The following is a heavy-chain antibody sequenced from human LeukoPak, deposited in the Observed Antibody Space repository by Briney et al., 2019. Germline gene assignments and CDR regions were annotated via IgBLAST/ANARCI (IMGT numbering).Heavy chain of an antibody. V-gene: IGHV4-59*08. J-gene: IGHJ4*02. CDR3: ARHPFFAPFDF. D-gene: IGHD3-3*01. CDR2: IYISGNT. CDR1: GGSVSSDY. Sequence: SETLSLTCAVSGGSVSSDYWSWIRLPPGKGLEWIGCIYISGNTNYNPSLKSRVPISLDTSKNQFSLKLSSVTAADTAVYYCARHPFFAPFDFWGRGTLVTVSS.